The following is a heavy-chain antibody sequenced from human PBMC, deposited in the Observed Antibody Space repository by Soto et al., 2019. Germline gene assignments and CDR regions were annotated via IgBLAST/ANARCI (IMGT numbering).Heavy chain of an antibody. CDR2: IIPIFGTA. D-gene: IGHD6-6*01. Sequence: ASVKVSCKASGGTFSSYAISWVRQAPGQGLEWMGGIIPIFGTANYAQKFQGRVTITADESTSTAYMELSSLRSEDTAVYYCARYSSSSTLFDPWGQGTLVTVSS. J-gene: IGHJ5*02. CDR3: ARYSSSSTLFDP. V-gene: IGHV1-69*13. CDR1: GGTFSSYA.